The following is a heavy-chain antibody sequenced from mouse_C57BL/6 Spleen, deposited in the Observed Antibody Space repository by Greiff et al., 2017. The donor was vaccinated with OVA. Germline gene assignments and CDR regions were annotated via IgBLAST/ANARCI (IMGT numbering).Heavy chain of an antibody. Sequence: VQLQQSGPELVKPGASVKISCKASGYAFSSSWMNWVKQRPGKGLEWIGRIYPGDGDTNYNGKFKGKATLTADKSSSTAYMQLSSLTSEDSAVYFCARRVPTYGFLDYWGQGTTLTVSS. CDR2: IYPGDGDT. CDR1: GYAFSSSW. J-gene: IGHJ2*01. CDR3: ARRVPTYGFLDY. V-gene: IGHV1-82*01. D-gene: IGHD5-5*01.